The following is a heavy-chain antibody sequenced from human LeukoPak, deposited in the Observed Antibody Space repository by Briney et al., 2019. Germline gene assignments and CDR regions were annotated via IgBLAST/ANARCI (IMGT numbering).Heavy chain of an antibody. V-gene: IGHV1-18*01. CDR1: GYTFTTYN. CDR2: IGADNGNT. CDR3: ARVQSSSWGYAFDI. Sequence: VASVKVSCKASGYTFTTYNINWVRQAPGQGLEWMGWIGADNGNTNYAQKFQGRVTMTTDTSTSTVYMELRSLRSDDTAVYYCARVQSSSWGYAFDIWGQGTMVTVSS. D-gene: IGHD6-13*01. J-gene: IGHJ3*02.